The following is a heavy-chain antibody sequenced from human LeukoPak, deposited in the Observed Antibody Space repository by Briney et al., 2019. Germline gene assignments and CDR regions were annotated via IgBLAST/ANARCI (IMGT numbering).Heavy chain of an antibody. CDR2: ISSSSSYI. CDR3: ASLTHPRDY. V-gene: IGHV3-21*01. Sequence: GGSLRLSCAASGFTFSSYSMNWVRQAPGEGLEWVSSISSSSSYIYYADSVKGRFTISRDNAKNSLYLQMNSLRAEDTAVYYCASLTHPRDYWGQGTLVTVSS. CDR1: GFTFSSYS. J-gene: IGHJ4*02.